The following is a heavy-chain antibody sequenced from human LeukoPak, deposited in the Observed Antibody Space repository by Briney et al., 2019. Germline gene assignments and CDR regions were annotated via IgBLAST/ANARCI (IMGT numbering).Heavy chain of an antibody. V-gene: IGHV4-30-2*01. CDR1: GGSISSGGYS. Sequence: SETLSLTCAVSGGSISSGGYSWSWLRQPPGKGLEWIGYIYHSGSTYYNPSLKSRVTISVDRSKNQFSLKLSSVTAADTAVYYCARVGDYYDSSGYQYFQHWGQGTLVTVSS. CDR3: ARVGDYYDSSGYQYFQH. D-gene: IGHD3-22*01. CDR2: IYHSGST. J-gene: IGHJ1*01.